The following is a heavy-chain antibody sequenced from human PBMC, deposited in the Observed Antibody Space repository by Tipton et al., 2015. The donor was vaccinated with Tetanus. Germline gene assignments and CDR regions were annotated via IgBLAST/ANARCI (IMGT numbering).Heavy chain of an antibody. CDR3: ARPTLRLVIDS. CDR1: GGSISSYY. Sequence: TLSLTCTVSGGSISSYYWSWIRQPPGKGLEWIGYIYYSGSTNYNPSLKSRVTISVDTSKNQFSLRLSSVTAADTAVYYCARPTLRLVIDSWGQGTLVTVSS. D-gene: IGHD6-6*01. CDR2: IYYSGST. J-gene: IGHJ4*02. V-gene: IGHV4-59*12.